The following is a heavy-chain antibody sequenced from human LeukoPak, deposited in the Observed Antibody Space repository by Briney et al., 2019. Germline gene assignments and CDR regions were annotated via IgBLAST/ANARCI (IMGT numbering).Heavy chain of an antibody. CDR3: ARLGTGYDSSGYSIGWFDP. J-gene: IGHJ5*02. CDR2: IYYSGST. Sequence: SETLSLTCTVSGGSISISTYYWGWIRQPPGKGLEWIGNIYYSGSTYYNPSLKSRVTISVDTSKDQFSLRLSSVTAADTAVYYCARLGTGYDSSGYSIGWFDPWGQGTLVTVSS. D-gene: IGHD3-22*01. CDR1: GGSISISTYY. V-gene: IGHV4-39*01.